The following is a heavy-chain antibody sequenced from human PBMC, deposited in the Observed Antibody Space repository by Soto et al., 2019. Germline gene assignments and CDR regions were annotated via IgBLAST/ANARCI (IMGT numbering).Heavy chain of an antibody. Sequence: PGESLKISCKGSGYSFTSYWISWVRQMPGKGLEWMGRIDPSDSYTNYSPSFQGHVTISADKSISTAYLQWSSLKASDTAMYYYARIVGATLYFDYWGQGTLVTVSS. V-gene: IGHV5-10-1*01. D-gene: IGHD1-26*01. CDR3: ARIVGATLYFDY. CDR2: IDPSDSYT. J-gene: IGHJ4*02. CDR1: GYSFTSYW.